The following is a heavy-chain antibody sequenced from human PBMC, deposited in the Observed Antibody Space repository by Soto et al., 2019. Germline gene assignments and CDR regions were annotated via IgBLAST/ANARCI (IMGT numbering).Heavy chain of an antibody. Sequence: PGGSLRLSCAASGFTLSRHTMNWVRQAPGKGLEWVSFIGSRTSDIYNADSVKGRFTISRDNAKNSLYLDLTKLRAEDTAVYFCVRDYYDTSGYPNTIDMWGQGTTVTVSS. J-gene: IGHJ3*02. CDR1: GFTLSRHT. CDR3: VRDYYDTSGYPNTIDM. CDR2: IGSRTSDI. D-gene: IGHD3-22*01. V-gene: IGHV3-21*01.